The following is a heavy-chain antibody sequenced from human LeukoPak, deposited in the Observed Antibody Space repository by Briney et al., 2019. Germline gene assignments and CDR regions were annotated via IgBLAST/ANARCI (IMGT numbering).Heavy chain of an antibody. CDR2: INPNSGGT. V-gene: IGHV1-2*02. Sequence: ASVKVSCKASVYIFTGYYMHWVRQAPGQGLEWMGWINPNSGGTNYAQKFQGRVTMTRDTSISTAYMELSRLRSDDTAVYYCARPRTSYDSSGYYYNWGQGTLVTVSS. J-gene: IGHJ4*02. D-gene: IGHD3-22*01. CDR3: ARPRTSYDSSGYYYN. CDR1: VYIFTGYY.